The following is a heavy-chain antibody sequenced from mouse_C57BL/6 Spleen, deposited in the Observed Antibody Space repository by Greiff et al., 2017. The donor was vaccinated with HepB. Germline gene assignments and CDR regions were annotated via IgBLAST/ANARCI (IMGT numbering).Heavy chain of an antibody. V-gene: IGHV1-52*01. CDR2: IDPSDSET. Sequence: QVQLKQPGAELVRPGSSVKLSCKASGYTFTSYWMHWVKQRPIQGLEWIGNIDPSDSETHYNQKFKDKATLTVDKSSSTAYMQLSSLTSEDSAVYYCAREPLDSSGYAWFAYWGQGTLVTVSA. CDR1: GYTFTSYW. J-gene: IGHJ3*01. CDR3: AREPLDSSGYAWFAY. D-gene: IGHD3-2*02.